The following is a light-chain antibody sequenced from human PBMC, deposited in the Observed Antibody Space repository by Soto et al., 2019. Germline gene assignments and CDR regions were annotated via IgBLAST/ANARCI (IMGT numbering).Light chain of an antibody. Sequence: DIQMTQSPSTLSASVGDRVIITCRASQSVSNWLAWYLKKPGKAPKSLIYRASSLGSGVPSRFSGSGSGTEFTLTISSLQPDDLATYYCQQYARYPITFGGGTEVEIK. CDR3: QQYARYPIT. J-gene: IGKJ4*01. V-gene: IGKV1-5*03. CDR2: RAS. CDR1: QSVSNW.